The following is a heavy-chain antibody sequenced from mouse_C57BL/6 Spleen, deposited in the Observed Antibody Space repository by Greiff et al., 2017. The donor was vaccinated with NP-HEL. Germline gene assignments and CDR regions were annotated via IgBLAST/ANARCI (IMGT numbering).Heavy chain of an antibody. Sequence: EVQVVESGGGLVQSGRSLRLSCATSGFTFSDFYMEWVRQAPGKGLEWIAASRNKANDYTTEYSASVKGRFIVSRDTSQSILYLQMNALRAEDTAIYYGARGALYYGSSYGYFDVWGTGTTVTVSS. CDR3: ARGALYYGSSYGYFDV. D-gene: IGHD1-1*01. V-gene: IGHV7-1*01. CDR2: SRNKANDYTT. CDR1: GFTFSDFY. J-gene: IGHJ1*03.